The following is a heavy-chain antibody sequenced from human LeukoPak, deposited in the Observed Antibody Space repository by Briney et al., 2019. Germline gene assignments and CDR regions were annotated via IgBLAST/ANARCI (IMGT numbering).Heavy chain of an antibody. CDR1: GFTFSSYT. D-gene: IGHD2-15*01. CDR2: ITSSSSYI. V-gene: IGHV3-21*01. CDR3: ARNCSGGSCYAPGYFDL. Sequence: PGGSLRLSCAASGFTFSSYTMNWVRQAPGKGLEWVSSITSSSSYIYYADSVKGRFTISRDNAKNSLYLQMNSLRAEDTAVYYGARNCSGGSCYAPGYFDLWGRGTLVTVSS. J-gene: IGHJ2*01.